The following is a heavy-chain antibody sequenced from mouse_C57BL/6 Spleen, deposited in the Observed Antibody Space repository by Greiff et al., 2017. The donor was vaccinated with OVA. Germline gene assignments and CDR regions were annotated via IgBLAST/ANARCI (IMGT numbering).Heavy chain of an antibody. J-gene: IGHJ2*01. D-gene: IGHD1-1*01. CDR3: ARRGSSLYFDY. CDR1: GYTFTSYW. V-gene: IGHV1-50*01. Sequence: QVQLQQSGAELVKPGASVKLSCKASGYTFTSYWMQWVKQRPGQGLEWIGEIDPSDSYTNYNQKFKGKATLTVDTSSSTAYMQLSSLTSEDSAVYYCARRGSSLYFDYWGQGTTLTVSS. CDR2: IDPSDSYT.